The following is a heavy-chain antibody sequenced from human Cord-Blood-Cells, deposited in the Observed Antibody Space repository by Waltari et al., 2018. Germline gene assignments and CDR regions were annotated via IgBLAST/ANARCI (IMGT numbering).Heavy chain of an antibody. Sequence: QVQLQQWGAGLLKPSETLSLTCAVYGGSFSGYYWSWIRQPPGKGLEWIGEIIHSGSTNYNPSLKSRFTIAVDTSKNQFSLKLSSVTAADTAVYYCARHSLNEYASPFDYWGQGTLVTVSS. CDR3: ARHSLNEYASPFDY. CDR1: GGSFSGYY. CDR2: IIHSGST. V-gene: IGHV4-34*12. D-gene: IGHD1-1*01. J-gene: IGHJ4*02.